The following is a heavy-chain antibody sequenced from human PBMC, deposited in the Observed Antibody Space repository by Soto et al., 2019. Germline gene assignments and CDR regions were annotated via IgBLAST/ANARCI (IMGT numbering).Heavy chain of an antibody. V-gene: IGHV3-9*01. D-gene: IGHD6-19*01. CDR3: AKDTYSSGTGWFDP. CDR2: ISWNSGSI. CDR1: GFTFDDYG. Sequence: GGSLRLSCAASGFTFDDYGMHWVRQAPGKGLEWVSGISWNSGSIGYADSVRGRFTISRDNAKNSLYLQMNSLRAEDTALYYCAKDTYSSGTGWFDPWGQGTLVTVSS. J-gene: IGHJ5*02.